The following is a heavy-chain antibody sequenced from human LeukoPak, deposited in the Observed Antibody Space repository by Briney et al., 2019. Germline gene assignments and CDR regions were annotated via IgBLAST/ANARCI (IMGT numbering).Heavy chain of an antibody. D-gene: IGHD3-22*01. CDR2: IYYSGST. Sequence: SETLSLTCTVSGGSISSSSYYWGWIRQPPGKGLEWIGSIYYSGSTYYNPSLKSRVTISVDTSKNQFSLKLSSVTAADTAVYYCARDRLHYDSSPLDYWGQGTLVTVSS. V-gene: IGHV4-39*07. CDR1: GGSISSSSYY. J-gene: IGHJ4*02. CDR3: ARDRLHYDSSPLDY.